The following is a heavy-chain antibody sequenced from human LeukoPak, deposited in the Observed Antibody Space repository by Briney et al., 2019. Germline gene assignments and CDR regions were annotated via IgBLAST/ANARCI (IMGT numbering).Heavy chain of an antibody. D-gene: IGHD1-26*01. CDR3: TRDLGASQHLSWFGP. CDR2: INEDGSVK. CDR1: GFTFSNYC. Sequence: GGSLRLSCAASGFTFSNYCMSWVRQAPGKGLEWVGNINEDGSVKYYVDSVKGRFTISRDNAKNSLYLQMNSLRAEDTAVYYSTRDLGASQHLSWFGPWGQGTLVTVSS. V-gene: IGHV3-7*05. J-gene: IGHJ5*02.